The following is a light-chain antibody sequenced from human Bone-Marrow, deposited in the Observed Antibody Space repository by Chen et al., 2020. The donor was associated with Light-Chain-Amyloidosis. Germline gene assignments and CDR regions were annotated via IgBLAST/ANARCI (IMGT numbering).Light chain of an antibody. CDR2: DAS. Sequence: AIQLTQSPSSLSASVGDRVTIPCRASQGITNSLAWYQQKPGKPPKLLMNDASSLESGVPLRFSGSGSGTVFTLTISSLQPEDFATYYCQKFKRYLTFGQWTRLEIE. V-gene: IGKV1-13*02. CDR3: QKFKRYLT. J-gene: IGKJ5*01. CDR1: QGITNS.